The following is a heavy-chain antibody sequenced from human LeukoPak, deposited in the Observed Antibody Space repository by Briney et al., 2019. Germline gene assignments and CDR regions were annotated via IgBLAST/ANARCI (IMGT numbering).Heavy chain of an antibody. J-gene: IGHJ4*02. D-gene: IGHD3-22*01. V-gene: IGHV4-34*01. CDR2: ISHSGST. CDR1: GGSFSDYF. CDR3: VTYYYGSSAPKRNY. Sequence: KPSETLSLTCAVYGGSFSDYFWSWIRQPPGKGLEWFGEISHSGSTTYNPSLRSRVTISGDTSKKQFSLKLSSVTAADTAVYYCVTYYYGSSAPKRNYWGQGILVTVSS.